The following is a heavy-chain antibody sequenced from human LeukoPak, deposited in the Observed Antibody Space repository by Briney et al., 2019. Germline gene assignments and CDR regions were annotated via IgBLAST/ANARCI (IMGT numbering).Heavy chain of an antibody. J-gene: IGHJ3*02. D-gene: IGHD2-2*01. CDR2: IKSDGGST. Sequence: HPGGSLRLSCAASGFTFTSYWMHWVRQAPGKGLVWVSRIKSDGGSTTYADSVKGRFTISRDNAKNTLYLQMKSLRVEDTAVYYCARGYCSSVSCPEAPFDIWGQGTVVTVSS. CDR1: GFTFTSYW. V-gene: IGHV3-74*01. CDR3: ARGYCSSVSCPEAPFDI.